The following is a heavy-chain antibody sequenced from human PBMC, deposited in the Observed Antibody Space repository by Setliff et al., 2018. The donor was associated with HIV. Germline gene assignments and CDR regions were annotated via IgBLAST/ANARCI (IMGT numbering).Heavy chain of an antibody. CDR3: AREAHGGNPWGDY. V-gene: IGHV1-46*01. CDR1: GYTFTDYY. CDR2: IYPSGGNA. D-gene: IGHD2-15*01. Sequence: ASVNVSCKASGYTFTDYYVHWVRQAPGQGLEWMGVIYPSGGNANYAQKFQGRVTMTRDTSTSTVYMEVNSLRSEDTAVYYCAREAHGGNPWGDYWGQGTLVTVSS. J-gene: IGHJ4*02.